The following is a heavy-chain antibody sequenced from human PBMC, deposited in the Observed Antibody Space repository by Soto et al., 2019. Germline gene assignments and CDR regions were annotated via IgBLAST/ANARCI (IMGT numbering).Heavy chain of an antibody. J-gene: IGHJ3*02. CDR1: GFTFSSYS. CDR2: ISSSSSYI. Sequence: PGGSLRLSCAASGFTFSSYSMNWVRQAPGKGLEWVSSISSSSSYIYYADSVKGRFTISRDNAKNSLYLQMNSLRAEDTAVYYCAREYCTNGVCYTLGSDAFEIWGQRKMV. D-gene: IGHD2-8*01. V-gene: IGHV3-21*01. CDR3: AREYCTNGVCYTLGSDAFEI.